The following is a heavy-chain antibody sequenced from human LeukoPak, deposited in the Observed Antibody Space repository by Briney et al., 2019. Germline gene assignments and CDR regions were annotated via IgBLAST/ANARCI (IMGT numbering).Heavy chain of an antibody. CDR2: ISGSGGST. CDR1: GFTFSSAW. D-gene: IGHD3-9*01. CDR3: AKSHRVLRYFDWLPDY. J-gene: IGHJ4*02. V-gene: IGHV3-23*01. Sequence: GGSLRLSCAASGFTFSSAWMNWVRQTPGKGLEWVSAISGSGGSTYYADSVKGRFTISRDNSKNTLYLQMNSLRAEDTAVYYCAKSHRVLRYFDWLPDYWGQGTLVTVSS.